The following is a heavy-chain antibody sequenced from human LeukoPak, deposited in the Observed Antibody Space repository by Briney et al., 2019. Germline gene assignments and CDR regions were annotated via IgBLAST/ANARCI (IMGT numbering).Heavy chain of an antibody. V-gene: IGHV3-74*01. CDR2: ISDVGTRT. J-gene: IGHJ4*02. CDR3: VRSMSGRNDF. CDR1: GFTFSNYW. D-gene: IGHD3-3*01. Sequence: GGSLRLSCAGSGFTFSNYWVHWVRQAPGKGLMWVARISDVGTRTDYADSVRGRFTITRDNAMNTIDLQMNSLTAEDTAVYYCVRSMSGRNDFWGQGTVVSVAS.